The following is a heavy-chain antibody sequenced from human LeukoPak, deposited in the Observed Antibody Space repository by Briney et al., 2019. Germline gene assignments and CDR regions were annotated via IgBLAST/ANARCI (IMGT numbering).Heavy chain of an antibody. D-gene: IGHD4-17*01. CDR2: IWYDGSKT. Sequence: HPGGSLRLSCAASGFTFSSYGMHWVRQAPGKGLEWVAFIWYDGSKTYYADSVRGRFIISRDSFKNTLSLQMNSLRAEDTAVYYCAKDIFPSVTTWYFDYWGHGTLVTVSS. V-gene: IGHV3-30*02. CDR1: GFTFSSYG. J-gene: IGHJ4*01. CDR3: AKDIFPSVTTWYFDY.